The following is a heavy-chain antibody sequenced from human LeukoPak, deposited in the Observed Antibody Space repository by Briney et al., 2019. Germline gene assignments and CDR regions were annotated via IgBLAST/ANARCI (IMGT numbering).Heavy chain of an antibody. CDR3: ARDRSRTRYNWNEVLPHYFDY. Sequence: GASVKVSCKASGYTSTGYYMHWVRQAPGQGLEWMGWINPNSGGTNYAQKFQGRVTMTRDTSISTAYMELSRLRSDDTAVYYCARDRSRTRYNWNEVLPHYFDYWGQGTLVTVSS. D-gene: IGHD1-20*01. CDR1: GYTSTGYY. CDR2: INPNSGGT. J-gene: IGHJ4*02. V-gene: IGHV1-2*02.